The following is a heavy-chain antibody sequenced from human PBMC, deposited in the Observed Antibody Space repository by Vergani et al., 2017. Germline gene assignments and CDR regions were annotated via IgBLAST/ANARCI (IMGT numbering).Heavy chain of an antibody. CDR2: LTGGGGST. Sequence: EVQLLESGGSLKQFGGSVRLSRAASGFTLSTYAMHWVRQAPGKGLEWVSALTGGGGSTYYADSCKGRFIISRDKSRDTLYLQMNSLRPEDTATYYCVKDAGSYENFFDSWGQGTLVTVSS. D-gene: IGHD1-26*01. J-gene: IGHJ4*02. CDR1: GFTLSTYA. CDR3: VKDAGSYENFFDS. V-gene: IGHV3-23*01.